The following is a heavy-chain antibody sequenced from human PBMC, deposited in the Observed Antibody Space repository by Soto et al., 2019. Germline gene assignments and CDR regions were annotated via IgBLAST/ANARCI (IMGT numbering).Heavy chain of an antibody. J-gene: IGHJ6*02. Sequence: QMQLVQSGPEVKKPGTSVKVSCKASGFTLTSSAVQWVRQARGQRLEWIGWIVAVSGNTNYAQKFQERVTITRNMSTSTAYMELSSLRYEDTAIYYCAADRRTTFGGVSTYYGLGVWGQGTTVTVSS. D-gene: IGHD3-3*01. CDR1: GFTLTSSA. CDR2: IVAVSGNT. CDR3: AADRRTTFGGVSTYYGLGV. V-gene: IGHV1-58*01.